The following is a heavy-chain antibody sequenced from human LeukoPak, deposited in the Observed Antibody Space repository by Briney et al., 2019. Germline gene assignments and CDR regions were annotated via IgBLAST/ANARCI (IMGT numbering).Heavy chain of an antibody. V-gene: IGHV3-74*01. CDR1: GFSFSSHW. Sequence: QPGGSLRLSCAASGFSFSSHWMHWVRQAPGKGLVWVSRISSDGSSTSFADSVKGRFTISRDNAKNSLYLQMNSLRAEDTAVYYCARGIDWLLYWGQGTLVTLSS. CDR3: ARGIDWLLY. J-gene: IGHJ4*02. D-gene: IGHD3-9*01. CDR2: ISSDGSST.